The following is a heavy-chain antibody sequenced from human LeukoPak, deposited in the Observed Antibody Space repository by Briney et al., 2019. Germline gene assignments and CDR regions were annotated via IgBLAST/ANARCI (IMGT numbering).Heavy chain of an antibody. CDR1: GFTVSSNY. CDR2: IYSGGST. V-gene: IGHV3-53*01. D-gene: IGHD3-22*01. J-gene: IGHJ3*02. CDR3: ARSRYYYDSSGYYLGAFDI. Sequence: GGSLRLSCAASGFTVSSNYMGWVRQAPGRGLEWVSVIYSGGSTYYADSVKGRFTISRDNSKNTLYLQMNSLRAEDTAVYYCARSRYYYDSSGYYLGAFDIWGQGTMVTVSS.